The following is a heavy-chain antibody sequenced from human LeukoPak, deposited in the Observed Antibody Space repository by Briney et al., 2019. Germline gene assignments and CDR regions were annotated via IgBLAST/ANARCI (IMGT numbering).Heavy chain of an antibody. Sequence: RSSETLSLTCTVSGGSIRNYYWAWIRQTPGKGLEWIGYMYHSRSTNSSPSLKSRVTISIDTSMNNFSLKLRSVTAADTAVYYCATSSTLTTYAFDIWGPGSMVTVSS. CDR3: ATSSTLTTYAFDI. J-gene: IGHJ3*02. V-gene: IGHV4-59*01. D-gene: IGHD4-17*01. CDR1: GGSIRNYY. CDR2: MYHSRST.